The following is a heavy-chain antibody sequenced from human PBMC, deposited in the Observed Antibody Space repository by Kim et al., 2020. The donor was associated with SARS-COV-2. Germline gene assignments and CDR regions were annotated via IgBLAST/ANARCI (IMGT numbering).Heavy chain of an antibody. D-gene: IGHD3-10*01. Sequence: GGSLRLSCAASGFTFTNYAMNWVRQAPGMGLEWVSAVNGGGGSTYHADSVKGRFTIPIDKSKNTLYLQMNNLRGEDTAVYYCAKGSGFDYYSGMDVWGQGTTVTVSS. V-gene: IGHV3-23*01. CDR1: GFTFTNYA. J-gene: IGHJ6*02. CDR2: VNGGGGST. CDR3: AKGSGFDYYSGMDV.